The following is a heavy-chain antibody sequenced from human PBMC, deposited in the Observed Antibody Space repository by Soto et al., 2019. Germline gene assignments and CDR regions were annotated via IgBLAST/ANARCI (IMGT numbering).Heavy chain of an antibody. CDR3: ARDPHEYWTSYWFDP. V-gene: IGHV1-18*01. D-gene: IGHD3-3*01. Sequence: GASVKGSCKASGYNFNIYGINFVRQAPGQGLELMGWISAYDGKTTYAEKLQGRVTMTTDASTSTAYMELRSLRSDDTAVYYCARDPHEYWTSYWFDPWGQGTLVTVS. CDR2: ISAYDGKT. CDR1: GYNFNIYG. J-gene: IGHJ5*02.